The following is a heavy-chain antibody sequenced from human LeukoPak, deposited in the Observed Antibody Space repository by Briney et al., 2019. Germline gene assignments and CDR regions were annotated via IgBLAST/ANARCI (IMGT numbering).Heavy chain of an antibody. J-gene: IGHJ4*01. CDR1: GFTFSDYN. Sequence: GGSLRLSCAASGFTFSDYNMDWLRQTPEKGLEWLASIGSSATYIYYADSVKGRFTISRDNAKKSLYLQMNSLRAEDTAVYYCTRDYGLRNSYFDYWGHGTLVTVSS. CDR3: TRDYGLRNSYFDY. CDR2: IGSSATYI. V-gene: IGHV3-21*01. D-gene: IGHD3-10*01.